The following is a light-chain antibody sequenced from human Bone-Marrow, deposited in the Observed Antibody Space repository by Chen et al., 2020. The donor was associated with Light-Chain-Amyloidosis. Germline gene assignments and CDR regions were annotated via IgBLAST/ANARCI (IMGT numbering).Light chain of an antibody. V-gene: IGLV3-25*03. Sequence: SYELTQPPSVSVSPGQTARITRSGDALPTKYAYWYQQKPGQAPVLVIHRDTERPSGISERFSGSSSGTTATLTISGVQAEDEADYHCQSADSSGTYEVIFGGGTKLTV. CDR2: RDT. CDR1: ALPTKY. CDR3: QSADSSGTYEVI. J-gene: IGLJ2*01.